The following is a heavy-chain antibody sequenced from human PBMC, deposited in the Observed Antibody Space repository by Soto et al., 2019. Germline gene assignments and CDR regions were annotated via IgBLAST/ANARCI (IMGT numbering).Heavy chain of an antibody. CDR2: ISYDGSNK. Sequence: ESGGGVVQPGRSLRLSCAASGFTFSSYGMHWVRQAPGKGLEWVAVISYDGSNKYYADSVKGRFTISRDNSKNTLYLQMNSLRAEDTAVYYCAKGTSYYYGMDVWGQGTTVTVSS. J-gene: IGHJ6*02. V-gene: IGHV3-30*18. CDR1: GFTFSSYG. CDR3: AKGTSYYYGMDV.